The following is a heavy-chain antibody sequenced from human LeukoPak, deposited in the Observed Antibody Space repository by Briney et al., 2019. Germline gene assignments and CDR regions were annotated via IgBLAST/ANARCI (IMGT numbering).Heavy chain of an antibody. Sequence: GGSLRLSCTASGYRFSDHGIHWVRQAPGKGLEWVSSISSSSSYIYYADSVKGRFTISRDNAKSSLYLQMNSLRAEDTAVYYCARDIYGSGRDYWGQGTLVTVSS. CDR2: ISSSSSYI. V-gene: IGHV3-21*01. CDR3: ARDIYGSGRDY. J-gene: IGHJ4*02. D-gene: IGHD3-10*01. CDR1: GYRFSDHG.